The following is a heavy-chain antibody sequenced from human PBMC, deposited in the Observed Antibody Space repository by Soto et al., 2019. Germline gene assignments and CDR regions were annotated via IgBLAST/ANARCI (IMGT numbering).Heavy chain of an antibody. V-gene: IGHV4-59*01. Sequence: PSETLSLTCTVSGGSISSYYWSWIRQPPGKGLEWIGYIYYSGSTNYNPSLKSRVTISVDTSKNQFSLKLSSVTAADTAVYYCVGAGYYGMDVWGQGTTVTVSS. CDR1: GGSISSYY. CDR2: IYYSGST. D-gene: IGHD1-26*01. J-gene: IGHJ6*02. CDR3: VGAGYYGMDV.